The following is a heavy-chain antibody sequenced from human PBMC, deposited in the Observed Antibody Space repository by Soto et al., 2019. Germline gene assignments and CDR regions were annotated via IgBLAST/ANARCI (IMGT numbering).Heavy chain of an antibody. D-gene: IGHD3-10*01. J-gene: IGHJ4*02. CDR2: ISPIVSMS. Sequence: QVQLVQSGTEVKKPGSSVKVSCKASGDTFSFYTINWMRQAPGLGLEWVGRISPIVSMSNYAQKFHGRVSMTADKSTSTAYMELRSLRSDDTAMYFCAASYGSGYRAFDYWGQGALVIVSS. CDR3: AASYGSGYRAFDY. CDR1: GDTFSFYT. V-gene: IGHV1-69*02.